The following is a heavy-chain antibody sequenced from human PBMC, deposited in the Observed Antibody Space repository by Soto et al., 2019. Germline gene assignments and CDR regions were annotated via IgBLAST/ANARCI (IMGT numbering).Heavy chain of an antibody. CDR3: AKDSLGVGGAVAGPFDY. CDR2: ISYDGSNK. CDR1: GFTFSSYG. J-gene: IGHJ4*02. D-gene: IGHD6-19*01. V-gene: IGHV3-30*18. Sequence: LGESLKISCAASGFTFSSYGMHWVRQAPGKGLEWVAVISYDGSNKYYADSVKGRFTISRDNSKNTLYLQMNSLRAEDTAVYYCAKDSLGVGGAVAGPFDYWGQGTLVTVSS.